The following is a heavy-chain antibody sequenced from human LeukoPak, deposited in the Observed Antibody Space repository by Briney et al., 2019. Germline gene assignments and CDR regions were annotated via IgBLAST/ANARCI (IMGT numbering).Heavy chain of an antibody. CDR1: GFTFNTYA. CDR2: ISYDGSNK. CDR3: ARDQLAYSGYDTLFDY. Sequence: QSGGSLRLSCAASGFTFNTYAMHWVRQAPGKGLEWVAVISYDGSNKYYAESVKGRFTISRDNSKNTLYLQLNSLRPDDTAVYYCARDQLAYSGYDTLFDYWGQGTLVTVSS. D-gene: IGHD5-12*01. J-gene: IGHJ4*02. V-gene: IGHV3-30*04.